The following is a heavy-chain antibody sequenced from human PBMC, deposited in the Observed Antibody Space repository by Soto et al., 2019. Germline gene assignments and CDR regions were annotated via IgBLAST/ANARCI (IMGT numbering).Heavy chain of an antibody. J-gene: IGHJ4*02. V-gene: IGHV4-34*01. CDR1: GGSLTGYY. D-gene: IGHD5-12*01. CDR2: IKDGGST. CDR3: ARGQEGIVATH. Sequence: QVQLQQWGAGLLKPSETLSLTCAVNGGSLTGYYWSWIRQPPGKGLEWIGEIKDGGSTNYSPPLRGRAPLSSDTSNNQFSLKLNSVTAADTAVYYCARGQEGIVATHWDQGALVTVSS.